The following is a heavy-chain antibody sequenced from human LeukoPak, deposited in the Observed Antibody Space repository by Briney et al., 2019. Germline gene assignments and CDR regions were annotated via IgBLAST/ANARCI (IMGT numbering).Heavy chain of an antibody. CDR2: ISGSGSNK. J-gene: IGHJ3*02. Sequence: PGGSLRLSCAASGFTFSDYAMSWVRQAPGQGLEWVSAISGSGSNKYYADSVKGRFTISRDNSRNTLYLQMNSLRAEDTAVYYCARRAWFGELPQDWSDAFDIWGQGTMVTVSS. CDR1: GFTFSDYA. CDR3: ARRAWFGELPQDWSDAFDI. V-gene: IGHV3-23*01. D-gene: IGHD3-10*01.